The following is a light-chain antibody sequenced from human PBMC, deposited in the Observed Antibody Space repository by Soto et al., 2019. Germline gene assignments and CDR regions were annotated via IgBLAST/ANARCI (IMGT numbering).Light chain of an antibody. J-gene: IGKJ5*01. CDR2: GAS. CDR1: QTVSSNY. Sequence: EIILTQCPDTLCLSPGERATLSCRASQTVSSNYLAWCQQRPGQAPRLLIYGASTRAAGIPDRFSCSGSGTDFTLTITRLEPEDSAVYFCQQYTGPPTTFGQGTRLEI. CDR3: QQYTGPPTT. V-gene: IGKV3-20*01.